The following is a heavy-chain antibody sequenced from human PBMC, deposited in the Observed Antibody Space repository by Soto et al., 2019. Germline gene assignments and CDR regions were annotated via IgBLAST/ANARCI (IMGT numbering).Heavy chain of an antibody. J-gene: IGHJ4*02. CDR3: TRDQF. Sequence: GGSLRLSRVGSGFTPRGFLMGWVRQAPGKGLEWVANIKEDATQKNYVDSVRGRFTISRDTATISLYLQMNSLRAEDTAVYYCTRDQFWGQGTLVTVSS. V-gene: IGHV3-7*05. CDR2: IKEDATQK. CDR1: GFTPRGFL.